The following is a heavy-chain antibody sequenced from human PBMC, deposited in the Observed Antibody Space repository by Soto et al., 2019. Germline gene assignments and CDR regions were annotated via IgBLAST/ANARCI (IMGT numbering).Heavy chain of an antibody. V-gene: IGHV3-30-3*01. CDR3: ARDRITTVTPHVFDY. CDR2: ISYDGSNK. Sequence: PGGSLRLSCAASGFTFSSYAMHWVRQAPGKGLEWVAVISYDGSNKYYADSVKGRFTISRDNSKNTLYLQMNSLRAEDTAVYYCARDRITTVTPHVFDYWGQGTLVTVSS. J-gene: IGHJ4*02. D-gene: IGHD4-17*01. CDR1: GFTFSSYA.